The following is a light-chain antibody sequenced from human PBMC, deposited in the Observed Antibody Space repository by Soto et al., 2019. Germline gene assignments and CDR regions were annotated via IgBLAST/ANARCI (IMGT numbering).Light chain of an antibody. Sequence: DIVLTQTRLSSPVTLGQPASISCRSSQSLVHIDGNTYFNWLQQRPGQPPRLLIYKISNRFPGVPDRFSGSGAGTDFTLKISRVEAVDVGVYYCMQATQSYTFSQGTRLEIK. CDR3: MQATQSYT. V-gene: IGKV2-24*01. CDR2: KIS. J-gene: IGKJ2*01. CDR1: QSLVHIDGNTY.